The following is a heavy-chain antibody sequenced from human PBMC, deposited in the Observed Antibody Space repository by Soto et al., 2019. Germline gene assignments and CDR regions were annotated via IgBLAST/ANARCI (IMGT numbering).Heavy chain of an antibody. V-gene: IGHV1-69*12. D-gene: IGHD3-10*01. Sequence: QVQLVQSGAEVKKPGSSVKFSCKASGATFSTNAFSWVRQAPGQGLEWMGGIIPIFGTTDYAQKFQGRLTITADESASTADMELRNLRSEDTAIYFCARSITDTLIGEDYWGQGTLVTVSS. CDR3: ARSITDTLIGEDY. J-gene: IGHJ4*02. CDR1: GATFSTNA. CDR2: IIPIFGTT.